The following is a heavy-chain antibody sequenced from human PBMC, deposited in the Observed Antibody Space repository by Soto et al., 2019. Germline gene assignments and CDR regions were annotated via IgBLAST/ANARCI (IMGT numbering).Heavy chain of an antibody. V-gene: IGHV3-7*01. CDR1: GFTFGSYW. D-gene: IGHD6-13*01. J-gene: IGHJ6*03. CDR2: IKQDGSEK. CDR3: ARERGIAATGTGYYYYYYMDV. Sequence: EVQLVESGGGLVQPGGSLRLSCAASGFTFGSYWMSWVRQAPGKGLEWVANIKQDGSEKYYADSVKGRFTISRDNAKNSLYLQMNSLRAEDTAVYYCARERGIAATGTGYYYYYYMDVWGKGPTVAVSS.